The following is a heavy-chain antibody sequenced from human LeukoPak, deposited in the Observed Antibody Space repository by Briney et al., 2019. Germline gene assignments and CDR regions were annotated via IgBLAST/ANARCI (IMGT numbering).Heavy chain of an antibody. J-gene: IGHJ4*02. CDR3: ARTEQWLASFSFDY. Sequence: PSETLSLTCTVSGASISSGGYYWSWIRQHPGKGLEWIGYIYYSGSTYYNPSLKSRVTISVDTSKNQFSLKLSSVTAADTAVYYCARTEQWLASFSFDYWGQGTLVTVSS. D-gene: IGHD6-19*01. CDR2: IYYSGST. CDR1: GASISSGGYY. V-gene: IGHV4-31*03.